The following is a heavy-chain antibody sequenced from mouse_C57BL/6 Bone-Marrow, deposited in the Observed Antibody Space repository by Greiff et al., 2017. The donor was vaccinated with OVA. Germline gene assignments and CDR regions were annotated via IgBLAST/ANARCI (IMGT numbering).Heavy chain of an antibody. V-gene: IGHV2-2*01. CDR3: ARFVYDYDDYAMDY. CDR2: IWSGGST. CDR1: GFSLTSYG. Sequence: VQLQESGPGLVQPSQSLSITCTVSGFSLTSYGVHWVRQSPGKGLEWLGVIWSGGSTDYNAAFISRLSISKDNSKSQVFFKMNSLQADDTAIYYCARFVYDYDDYAMDYWGQGTSVTVSS. J-gene: IGHJ4*01. D-gene: IGHD2-4*01.